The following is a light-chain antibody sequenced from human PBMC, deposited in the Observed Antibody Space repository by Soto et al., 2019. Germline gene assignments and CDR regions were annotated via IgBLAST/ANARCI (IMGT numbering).Light chain of an antibody. CDR3: QTWGTGIHYV. V-gene: IGLV4-69*01. CDR2: LNSDGSH. CDR1: SGHSSYA. J-gene: IGLJ1*01. Sequence: QLVLTQSPSASASLGASVKLTCTLSSGHSSYAIAWHQQQPEKGPRYLMKLNSDGSHSKGDGIPDRFSGSSSGAERYLTISSHHYEDEADYYCQTWGTGIHYVFGTGTKVTVL.